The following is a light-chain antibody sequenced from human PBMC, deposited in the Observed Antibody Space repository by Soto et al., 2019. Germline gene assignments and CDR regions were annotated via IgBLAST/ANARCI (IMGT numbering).Light chain of an antibody. CDR2: GAS. J-gene: IGKJ1*01. Sequence: EIIMTQSPATLSVSPGERATLSCRASQSVSSSLAWYQQKPGQAPRLLIHGASTRATGIPARFSGRGSGTEFTLTINSLQSEDFAVYYCQQSSSWPWTFGQGTKL. V-gene: IGKV3-15*01. CDR3: QQSSSWPWT. CDR1: QSVSSS.